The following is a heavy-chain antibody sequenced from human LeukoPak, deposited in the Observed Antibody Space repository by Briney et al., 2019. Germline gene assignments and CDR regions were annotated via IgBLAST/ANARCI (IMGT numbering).Heavy chain of an antibody. Sequence: GESLKISCNGSGYSFTSYWIGWVRQMPGKGLEWMGIIYPGDSDTRYSPSFQGQVTISADKSISTAYLQWSSLKASDTAMYYCPRHNRYYDILTGYSPFFYYYYMDVWAKGTTVTVSS. CDR3: PRHNRYYDILTGYSPFFYYYYMDV. D-gene: IGHD3-9*01. V-gene: IGHV5-51*01. CDR2: IYPGDSDT. J-gene: IGHJ6*03. CDR1: GYSFTSYW.